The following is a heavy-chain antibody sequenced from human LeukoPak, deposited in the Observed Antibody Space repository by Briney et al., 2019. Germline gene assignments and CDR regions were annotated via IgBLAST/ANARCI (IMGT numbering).Heavy chain of an antibody. Sequence: GRSLRLSCAASGFTFSSYGMHWVRQAPGKGLEWVAVISYDGSNKYYADSVKGRFTISRDNSKNTLYLQMNSLRAEDTAVYYCAKDRDTIDGGVLHYWGQGTLVTVSS. CDR2: ISYDGSNK. V-gene: IGHV3-30*18. CDR3: AKDRDTIDGGVLHY. CDR1: GFTFSSYG. D-gene: IGHD3-16*01. J-gene: IGHJ4*02.